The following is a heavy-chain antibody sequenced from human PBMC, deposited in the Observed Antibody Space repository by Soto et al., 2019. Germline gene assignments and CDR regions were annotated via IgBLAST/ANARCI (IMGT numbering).Heavy chain of an antibody. CDR3: ARAGDSSSWSYYFDY. CDR2: IYHSGST. J-gene: IGHJ4*02. Sequence: ASETLSLTCTVSGGSISNYYWSWIRQSPGKGLEWIGYIYHSGSTYYNPSLKSRVTISVDRSKNQFSLKLSSVTAADTAVYYCARAGDSSSWSYYFDYWGQGTLVTVSS. CDR1: GGSISNYY. V-gene: IGHV4-59*01. D-gene: IGHD6-13*01.